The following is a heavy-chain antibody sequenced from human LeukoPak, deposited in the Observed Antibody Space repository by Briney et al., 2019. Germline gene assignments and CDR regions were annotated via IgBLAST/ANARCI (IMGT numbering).Heavy chain of an antibody. CDR3: ARGDPYGSGAPSRGRGSFDY. V-gene: IGHV4-30-2*01. CDR1: GGSISSGGYP. Sequence: SETLSLTCAVSGGSISSGGYPWSWIRQPPGKGLEWIGYIYHSGSTYYNPSLKSRVTISVDRSKNQFSLKLSSVTAADTAVYYCARGDPYGSGAPSRGRGSFDYWGQGTLVTVSS. D-gene: IGHD3-10*01. J-gene: IGHJ4*02. CDR2: IYHSGST.